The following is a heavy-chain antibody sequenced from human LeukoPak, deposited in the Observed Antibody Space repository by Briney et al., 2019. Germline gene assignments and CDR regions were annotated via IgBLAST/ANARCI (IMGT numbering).Heavy chain of an antibody. Sequence: ASVKVSCKASGYTFTSYDINWVRQATGQGLEWMGWMNPNSGNTGYAQKFQGRVTMTRNTSISTAYMELSSLRSEDTAVYYRARMGDYDFWSGTRYYFDYWGQGTLVTVSS. CDR2: MNPNSGNT. CDR1: GYTFTSYD. D-gene: IGHD3-3*01. V-gene: IGHV1-8*01. J-gene: IGHJ4*02. CDR3: ARMGDYDFWSGTRYYFDY.